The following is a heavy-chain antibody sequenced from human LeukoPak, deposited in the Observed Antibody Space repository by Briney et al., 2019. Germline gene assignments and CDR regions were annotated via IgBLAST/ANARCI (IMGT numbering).Heavy chain of an antibody. CDR3: ARVHRTDPDWYLDL. Sequence: SETLSLTCSVSGDSISIYYWSWIRQPPGKGLEWIGYIYNSGSTNYNPSLKSRVTISVDTSKNQFSLKLTSVTAADTAVYYCARVHRTDPDWYLDLWGRGTLVTVSS. J-gene: IGHJ2*01. V-gene: IGHV4-59*01. D-gene: IGHD3/OR15-3a*01. CDR1: GDSISIYY. CDR2: IYNSGST.